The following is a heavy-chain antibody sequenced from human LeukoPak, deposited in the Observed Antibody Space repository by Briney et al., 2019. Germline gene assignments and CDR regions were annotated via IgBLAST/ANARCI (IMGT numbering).Heavy chain of an antibody. V-gene: IGHV4-34*01. D-gene: IGHD4-23*01. CDR2: INHSGST. CDR3: ARSLYGGSDY. J-gene: IGHJ4*02. CDR1: GGSFSGYY. Sequence: SETLSLTCAVYGGSFSGYYWSWIRQPPGKGLEWIGEINHSGSTNYNPSLKSRVTISVDTSKSQFSLKLSSVTAADTAVYYCARSLYGGSDYWGQGTLVTVSS.